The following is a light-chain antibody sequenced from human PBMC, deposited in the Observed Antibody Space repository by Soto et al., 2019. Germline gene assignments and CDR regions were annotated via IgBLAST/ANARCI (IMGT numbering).Light chain of an antibody. CDR2: FAS. CDR3: QQYSAWPLT. Sequence: EIVMTQSPATLSVSPGEKATLSCRASQSLNNNLAWYQQKPGQGPRLLIYFASTRATGIPARFSGSGSGTEFSHPISSLQSEDFAVYYCQQYSAWPLTFGGGTKVETK. V-gene: IGKV3-15*01. CDR1: QSLNNN. J-gene: IGKJ4*01.